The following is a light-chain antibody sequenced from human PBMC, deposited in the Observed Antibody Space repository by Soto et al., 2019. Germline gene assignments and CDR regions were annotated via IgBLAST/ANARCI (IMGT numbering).Light chain of an antibody. J-gene: IGKJ4*01. Sequence: DIQLTQSPSTLSASVGDRATITCRASQRISSWLAWYQQKPGKAPKPLVYKASSLEIRVPSRFSGSGAGTEFTLTMSTLQADDVAGYYCYQYEAYPLTFGGGTKVE. CDR1: QRISSW. V-gene: IGKV1-5*03. CDR2: KAS. CDR3: YQYEAYPLT.